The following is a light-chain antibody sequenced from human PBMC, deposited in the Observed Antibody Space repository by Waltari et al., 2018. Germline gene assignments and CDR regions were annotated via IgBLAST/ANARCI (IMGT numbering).Light chain of an antibody. CDR1: QPIGRS. V-gene: IGKV3-15*01. J-gene: IGKJ1*01. CDR3: QQYNNWPPGT. CDR2: GAS. Sequence: ETVVTQSPATLSASPGERATLSWTTRQPIGRSLAWYQQKPGQAPRLVIYGASIRATGIPPRFSGSGSETEFALTISGLQSEDFAVYYCQQYNNWPPGTFGQGTKVEI.